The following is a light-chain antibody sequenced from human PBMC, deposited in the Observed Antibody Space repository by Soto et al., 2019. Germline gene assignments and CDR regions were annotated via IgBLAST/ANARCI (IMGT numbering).Light chain of an antibody. CDR2: GNS. CDR1: SSNIGAGYD. V-gene: IGLV1-40*01. J-gene: IGLJ2*01. Sequence: QSVLTQPPSVSGAPGQRVTISCTGSSSNIGAGYDVHWYQQLPGTAPKLLIYGNSNRPSGVPDLFSGSKSGTSASLAITGFQAEDEADYYCQSYDSSLSVVFGGGTKVTVL. CDR3: QSYDSSLSVV.